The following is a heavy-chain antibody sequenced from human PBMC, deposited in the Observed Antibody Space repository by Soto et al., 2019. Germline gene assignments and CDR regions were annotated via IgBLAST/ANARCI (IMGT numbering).Heavy chain of an antibody. CDR3: AKDEVLVEVVARDYYGMDV. Sequence: PGGSLRLSCAASGLTFSSYAMHWVRQAPGKGLEWVAVISYDGSNKYYADSVKGRFTISRDNSKNTLYLQMNNLRAEDTAVYYCAKDEVLVEVVARDYYGMDVWGQGTTVTVSS. CDR2: ISYDGSNK. J-gene: IGHJ6*02. V-gene: IGHV3-30-3*01. CDR1: GLTFSSYA. D-gene: IGHD2-15*01.